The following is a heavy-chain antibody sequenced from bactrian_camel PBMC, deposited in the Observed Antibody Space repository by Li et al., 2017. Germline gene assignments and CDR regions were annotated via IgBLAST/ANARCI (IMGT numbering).Heavy chain of an antibody. Sequence: VQLVESGGGSVQAGGSLRLSCVASESTYRSGCMGWYREAPGQAREGIASIDSDGSTTYIDSVKDRFTISRDNARNTLYLQMNSLKSEDTAVYYCAADPDLWIASAGLTKERLRFWGQGTQVTVS. CDR1: ESTYRSGC. J-gene: IGHJ6*01. CDR2: IDSDGST. V-gene: IGHV3S1*01. D-gene: IGHD1*01. CDR3: AADPDLWIASAGLTKERLRF.